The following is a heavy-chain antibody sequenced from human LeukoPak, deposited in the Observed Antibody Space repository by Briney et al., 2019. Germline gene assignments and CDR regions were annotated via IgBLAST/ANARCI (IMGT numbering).Heavy chain of an antibody. V-gene: IGHV4-59*08. J-gene: IGHJ4*02. CDR1: GGSISSYY. Sequence: SETLSLTCTVSGGSISSYYWSWIWQPPGKGLEWIGYIYYSGSTNYNPSLKSRVTITVDTSKNQFSLKLSSVTAADTAIYYCAGGTYYYFDYWGQGTLVTVSS. CDR3: AGGTYYYFDY. D-gene: IGHD1-26*01. CDR2: IYYSGST.